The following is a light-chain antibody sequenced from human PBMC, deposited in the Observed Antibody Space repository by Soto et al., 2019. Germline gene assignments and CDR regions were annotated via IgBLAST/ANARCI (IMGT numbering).Light chain of an antibody. Sequence: EIVMTQSPATLSVSPGERATLSCRASQSVSSNLSLYQQKPGQAPRLHIYGASTRATGIPARFSGSGSGTAFTLTISSRLSEDFAVYYCQQYNNWPPWTFGQGTKVEIK. V-gene: IGKV3-15*01. CDR1: QSVSSN. CDR2: GAS. J-gene: IGKJ1*01. CDR3: QQYNNWPPWT.